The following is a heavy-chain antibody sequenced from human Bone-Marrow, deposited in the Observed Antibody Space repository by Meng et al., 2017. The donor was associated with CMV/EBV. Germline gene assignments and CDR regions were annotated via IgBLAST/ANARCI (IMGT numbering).Heavy chain of an antibody. CDR1: GFTFNNYA. V-gene: IGHV3-13*01. Sequence: GESLKISCAASGFTFNNYAMHWVRQPTGKGLEWVSSIGTVGDTYSIGSVKGRFIISREDAKNSLYLQMNSLRAEDTAVYYCAREGYCSSTSCLNWFDPWGQGTLVTVSS. CDR3: AREGYCSSTSCLNWFDP. CDR2: IGTVGDT. D-gene: IGHD2-2*01. J-gene: IGHJ5*02.